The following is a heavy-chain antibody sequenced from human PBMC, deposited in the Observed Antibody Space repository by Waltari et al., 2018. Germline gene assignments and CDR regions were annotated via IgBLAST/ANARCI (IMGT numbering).Heavy chain of an antibody. CDR3: ARSGGGTTTFGVAV. CDR2: INPNSGDT. CDR1: GYTFTDLF. D-gene: IGHD3-3*01. V-gene: IGHV1-2*06. Sequence: QVQLVQSGAEVKKSGASVQVSCKASGYTFTDLFIHWVRQAPGKGLEWMGRINPNSGDTSYAQRFQGRVTMTGDTSITTAYMELTGLRSDDTAIYYCARSGGGTTTFGVAVWGQGSLVTVSS. J-gene: IGHJ4*02.